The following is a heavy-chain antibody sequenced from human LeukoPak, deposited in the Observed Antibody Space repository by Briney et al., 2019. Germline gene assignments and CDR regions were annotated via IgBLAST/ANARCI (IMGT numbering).Heavy chain of an antibody. CDR3: ARPAYGSGSYYVDY. Sequence: SETLPPTCTVSGGSISSSSYYWGWIRQPPGKGLEWIGSIYYSGSTYYNPSLKSRVTISVDTSKNQFSLKLSSVTAADTAVYYCARPAYGSGSYYVDYWGQGTLVTVSS. V-gene: IGHV4-39*01. J-gene: IGHJ4*02. CDR2: IYYSGST. CDR1: GGSISSSSYY. D-gene: IGHD3-10*01.